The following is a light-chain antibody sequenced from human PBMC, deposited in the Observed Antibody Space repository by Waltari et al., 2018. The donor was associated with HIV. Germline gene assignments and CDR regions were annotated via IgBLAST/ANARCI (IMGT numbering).Light chain of an antibody. CDR1: SSNIGSTY. J-gene: IGLJ3*02. V-gene: IGLV1-47*01. CDR3: AAWDASLSAWV. CDR2: MNY. Sequence: QSVLTQPPSASGTPGQRVTISCSGSSSNIGSTYVYWYQQLPGKAPKPLIYMNYQRPSGVPGRFSGSKSGASASLAISGLRSEDEADYYCAAWDASLSAWVFGGGTRLTVL.